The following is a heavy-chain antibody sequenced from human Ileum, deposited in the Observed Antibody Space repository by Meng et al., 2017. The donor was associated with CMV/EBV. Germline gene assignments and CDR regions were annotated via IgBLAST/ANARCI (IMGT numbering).Heavy chain of an antibody. J-gene: IGHJ5*02. Sequence: SGGSISITGSYWGWVRQPPGKGLEWIGNIFFSGITFSNPSLKSRVTISADTSTNQFSLKLSSVTAADTAMYYCARVKYGSTNWFDPWGQGTLVTVSS. V-gene: IGHV4-39*07. CDR2: IFFSGIT. CDR1: GGSISITGSY. CDR3: ARVKYGSTNWFDP. D-gene: IGHD3-10*01.